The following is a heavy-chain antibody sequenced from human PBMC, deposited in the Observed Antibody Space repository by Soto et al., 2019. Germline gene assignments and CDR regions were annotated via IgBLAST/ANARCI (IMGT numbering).Heavy chain of an antibody. Sequence: SVKVSCKASGGTFSSYAISWVRQAPGQGLEWMGGIIPIFGTANYAQKFQGRVTITADESTSTAYMELSSLRSEDTAVYYCASSVAKYYYYGMDFWGQGTTVTVSS. CDR2: IIPIFGTA. D-gene: IGHD5-12*01. CDR3: ASSVAKYYYYGMDF. CDR1: GGTFSSYA. V-gene: IGHV1-69*13. J-gene: IGHJ6*02.